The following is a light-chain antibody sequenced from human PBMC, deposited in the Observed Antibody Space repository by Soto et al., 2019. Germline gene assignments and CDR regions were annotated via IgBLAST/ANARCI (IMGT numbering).Light chain of an antibody. Sequence: EIVLTQSPATLSLSPGERASLSCRASQSVSSYLAWYQQKPGQAPRLLIYDASNRATGIPARFSGSGSGTDFTLTISSLEPEDFAVYYCQQRSTWVTFGPGTKVDIK. CDR2: DAS. CDR3: QQRSTWVT. V-gene: IGKV3-11*01. CDR1: QSVSSY. J-gene: IGKJ3*01.